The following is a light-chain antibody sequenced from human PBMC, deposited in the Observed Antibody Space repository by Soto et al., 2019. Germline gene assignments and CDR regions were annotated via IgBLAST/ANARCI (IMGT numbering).Light chain of an antibody. Sequence: EIVMTQSPATLSVSPGERATLSCRASQSVSSNLAWYQQKPGHAPRLLLYGASTRATGIPARFSGSGSGTEFTLTISSLQSEDFAVYYCQQYNNWTPPLTFGGGTKVEIK. CDR1: QSVSSN. CDR3: QQYNNWTPPLT. CDR2: GAS. V-gene: IGKV3-15*01. J-gene: IGKJ4*01.